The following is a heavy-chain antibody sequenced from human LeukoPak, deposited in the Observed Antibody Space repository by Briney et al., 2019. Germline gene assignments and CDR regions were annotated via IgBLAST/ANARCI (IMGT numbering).Heavy chain of an antibody. D-gene: IGHD1-26*01. Sequence: GRSLRLSCAASGFTFSSYAMHWVRQAPGKGLEWVAVISYDGSNKYYADSVKGRFTIPRDNSKNTLYLQMNSLRAEDTAVYYCARSLFGSYFDYWGQGTLVTVSS. CDR1: GFTFSSYA. CDR2: ISYDGSNK. J-gene: IGHJ4*02. V-gene: IGHV3-30-3*01. CDR3: ARSLFGSYFDY.